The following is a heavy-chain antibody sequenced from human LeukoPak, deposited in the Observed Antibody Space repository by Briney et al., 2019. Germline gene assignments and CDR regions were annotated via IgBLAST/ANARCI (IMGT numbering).Heavy chain of an antibody. CDR2: IIPIFGTA. CDR1: GGTFSSYA. D-gene: IGHD3-16*02. Sequence: SVKVSCKASGGTFSSYAISWVRQAPGQGLEWMGGIIPIFGTANYAQKFQGRVTITTDESTSTAYMELSSPRSEDTAVYYCAVHPRSYDYVWGSYRYTFDYWGQGTLVTVSS. V-gene: IGHV1-69*05. J-gene: IGHJ4*02. CDR3: AVHPRSYDYVWGSYRYTFDY.